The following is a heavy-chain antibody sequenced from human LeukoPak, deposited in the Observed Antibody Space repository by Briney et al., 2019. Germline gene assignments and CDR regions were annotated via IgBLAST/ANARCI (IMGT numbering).Heavy chain of an antibody. J-gene: IGHJ3*01. V-gene: IGHV3-13*04. Sequence: GGSLRLSCVGSGFTCSKYDMHWVRQATGRGLEWVSDITSGGDTHYQGSVKGRFTISRDNAKNSFYLEMNSLRVGDTAVYYCVRGGPLADHAFDVWGRGTLVTVSP. CDR1: GFTCSKYD. CDR2: ITSGGDT. CDR3: VRGGPLADHAFDV. D-gene: IGHD6-19*01.